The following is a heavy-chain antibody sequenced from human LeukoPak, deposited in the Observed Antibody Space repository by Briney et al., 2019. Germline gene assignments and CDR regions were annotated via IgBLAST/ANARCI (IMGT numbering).Heavy chain of an antibody. CDR3: ARVVAVTGTPVYYMDV. D-gene: IGHD6-19*01. J-gene: IGHJ6*03. CDR2: INPNSGGT. V-gene: IGHV1-2*02. Sequence: GASVKVSCKASGYMFTGYYMHWVRQAPGQGLEWMGWINPNSGGTNYAQKFQGRVTMTRDTSINTAYMDLNRLRSDDTAVYYCARVVAVTGTPVYYMDVWGKGTTVTVSS. CDR1: GYMFTGYY.